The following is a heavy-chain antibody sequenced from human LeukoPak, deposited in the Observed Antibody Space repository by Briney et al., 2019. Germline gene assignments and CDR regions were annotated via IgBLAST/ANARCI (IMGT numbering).Heavy chain of an antibody. V-gene: IGHV4-59*12. CDR3: ARRRFGGPYYYYYYMDV. J-gene: IGHJ6*03. Sequence: SETLSLTCTVSGGSISSYYWSWIRQPPGKGLEWIGYIYYSGSTNYNPSLKSRVTISVDTSKNQFSLKLSSVTAADTAVYYCARRRFGGPYYYYYYMDVWGKGTTVTISS. CDR2: IYYSGST. CDR1: GGSISSYY. D-gene: IGHD3-10*01.